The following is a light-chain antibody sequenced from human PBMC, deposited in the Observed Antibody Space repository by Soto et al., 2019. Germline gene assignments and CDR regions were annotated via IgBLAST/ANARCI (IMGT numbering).Light chain of an antibody. Sequence: EIVLTQSPATLSLSPGERATLSCRASQSVSSYLAWYQQKPGQAPRLLIYGASTRATGIPARFRGSGSGTEFTLTISRLQSEDFAVYYCQHRSDSWTFGQGTKVDIK. CDR2: GAS. CDR3: QHRSDSWT. CDR1: QSVSSY. J-gene: IGKJ1*01. V-gene: IGKV3-11*01.